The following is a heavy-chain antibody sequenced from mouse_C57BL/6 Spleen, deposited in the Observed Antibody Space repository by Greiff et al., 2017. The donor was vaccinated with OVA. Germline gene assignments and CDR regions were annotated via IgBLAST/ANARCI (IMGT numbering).Heavy chain of an antibody. V-gene: IGHV1-55*01. CDR2: LYPGSGST. CDR3: ARKAYYSDYADY. D-gene: IGHD2-12*01. CDR1: GYTFTRYW. Sequence: QVQLQQPGAELVKPGASVTMSCKASGYTFTRYWITWVKQRPGQGLAWIGDLYPGSGSTNYNEKFKSKATLTVDTSSSTAYMQLSSLTSEDSAVYYCARKAYYSDYADYWGKGTTLTVSS. J-gene: IGHJ2*01.